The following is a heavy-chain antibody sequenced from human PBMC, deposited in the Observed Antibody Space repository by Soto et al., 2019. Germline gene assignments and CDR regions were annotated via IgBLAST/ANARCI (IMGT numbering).Heavy chain of an antibody. CDR1: ECTFTRYS. J-gene: IGHJ4*02. Sequence: GGPLILSCASSECTFTRYSINWVRQAPGKGLEWVSSISSTTNYIYYGDSMKGRFTISRDNAKNSLYLEMNSLRAEDTAVYYWARESEDLTSNFDYWGQGTLVTVSS. CDR3: ARESEDLTSNFDY. V-gene: IGHV3-21*06. CDR2: ISSTTNYI.